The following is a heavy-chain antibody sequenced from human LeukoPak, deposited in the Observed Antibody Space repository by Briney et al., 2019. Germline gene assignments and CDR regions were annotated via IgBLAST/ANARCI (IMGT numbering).Heavy chain of an antibody. Sequence: PSETLSLTCTVSGGSISRSTYYWGWIRQPPGKGLEWIGSIHYSGSTYSNPSLKSRVTISVDTSKNQFSLRLSSVTAADTAVYYCARLAIDSWVDYWGQGTLVTVSS. V-gene: IGHV4-39*07. D-gene: IGHD6-13*01. J-gene: IGHJ4*02. CDR2: IHYSGST. CDR3: ARLAIDSWVDY. CDR1: GGSISRSTYY.